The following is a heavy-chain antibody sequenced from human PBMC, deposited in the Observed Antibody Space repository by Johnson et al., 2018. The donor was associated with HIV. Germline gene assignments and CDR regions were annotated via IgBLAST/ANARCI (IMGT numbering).Heavy chain of an antibody. J-gene: IGHJ3*02. D-gene: IGHD5-18*01. CDR2: ITSTGITV. CDR3: ARDRGGYSYGYDSDAFDI. V-gene: IGHV3-11*04. CDR1: GFTFSDYY. Sequence: QVLLVESGGGLVKPGGSLRLSCAASGFTFSDYYMSWIRQAPGKGLEWVSYITSTGITVYYTDSVKGRFTISRDNAKNSLSLQMNSLRAEDTAVYYCARDRGGYSYGYDSDAFDIWGQGTMVTVSS.